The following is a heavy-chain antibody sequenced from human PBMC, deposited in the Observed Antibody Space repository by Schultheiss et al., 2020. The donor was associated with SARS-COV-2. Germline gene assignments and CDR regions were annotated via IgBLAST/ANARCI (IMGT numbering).Heavy chain of an antibody. CDR1: GFNVSSNF. J-gene: IGHJ4*02. V-gene: IGHV3-53*01. CDR2: PYSGGVQ. Sequence: GGSLRLSCAASGFNVSSNFMSWVRQAPGKGLEWVSGPYSGGVQNYADSVKGRFTITRDKYKNTVYLEMNSLRVEDTAFYHCATSEPSRSGYANYFEYWGPGTLVTVSS. CDR3: ATSEPSRSGYANYFEY. D-gene: IGHD3-3*01.